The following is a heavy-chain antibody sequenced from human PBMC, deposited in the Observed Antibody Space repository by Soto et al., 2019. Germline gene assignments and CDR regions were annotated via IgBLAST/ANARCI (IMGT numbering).Heavy chain of an antibody. CDR1: GYTFTSYG. J-gene: IGHJ6*02. Sequence: ASVKVSCKASGYTFTSYGISWVRQAPGQRLEWMGWINADNGNTKYSQKFQGRVTITRDTSASTAYMELSSLRSEDTAVYYCAKGSYYYYGMDVWGQGTTVTVSS. CDR3: AKGSYYYYGMDV. V-gene: IGHV1-3*01. CDR2: INADNGNT.